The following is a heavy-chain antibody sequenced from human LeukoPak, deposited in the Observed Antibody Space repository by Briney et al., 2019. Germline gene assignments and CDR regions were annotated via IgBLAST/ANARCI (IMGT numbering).Heavy chain of an antibody. CDR2: ISISCTSI. D-gene: IGHD6-19*01. V-gene: IGHV3-21*01. J-gene: IGHJ4*02. Sequence: GGSLTLSCAASGFTFSSYSMKWVRQAPGKGLEGVSLISISCTSIFSASSLNGLFTTSKDTAKNSLYLQINRLRGEDTAVYYCARPPPAGWYGSLDYWGQGTLVTVSS. CDR3: ARPPPAGWYGSLDY. CDR1: GFTFSSYS.